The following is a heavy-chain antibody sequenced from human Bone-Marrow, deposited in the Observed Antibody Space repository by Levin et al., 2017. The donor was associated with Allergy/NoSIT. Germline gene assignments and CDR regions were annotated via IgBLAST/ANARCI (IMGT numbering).Heavy chain of an antibody. V-gene: IGHV3-23*01. J-gene: IGHJ4*01. CDR1: GFTFSNYA. D-gene: IGHD3-10*01. Sequence: AGGSLRLSCAASGFTFSNYAMSWVRQAPGKGLEWVSGISGSGDSTYDGDSVKGRFTISRDNSKNTLYLQMNSLRAEDTAVYYCAKDRDFYGSGSLGNRGQGTLVTVSS. CDR2: ISGSGDST. CDR3: AKDRDFYGSGSLGN.